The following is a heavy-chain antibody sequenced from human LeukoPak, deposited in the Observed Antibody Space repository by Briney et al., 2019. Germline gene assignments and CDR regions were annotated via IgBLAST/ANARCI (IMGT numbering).Heavy chain of an antibody. V-gene: IGHV1-46*01. CDR3: ARGRDYYAITGYHNWFDA. CDR1: GYTFTRYY. D-gene: IGHD3-22*01. CDR2: ISPSGDST. J-gene: IGHJ5*02. Sequence: GASVKVSCKASGYTFTRYYMHWVRQAPGQGLEWMGLISPSGDSTSYAQKFQGRVTMTRDTSSRTVYLDLSGLRSEDTAVYYCARGRDYYAITGYHNWFDAWGQGALVTVSS.